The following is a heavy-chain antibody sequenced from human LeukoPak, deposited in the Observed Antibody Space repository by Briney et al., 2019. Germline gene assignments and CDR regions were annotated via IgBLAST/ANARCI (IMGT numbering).Heavy chain of an antibody. J-gene: IGHJ4*02. Sequence: SETLSLTCTVSGGSISSYYWSWIRQPPGKGLEWIGYIYYSGSTNYNPSLKSRVTISVDTSKNQFSLKLSSVTAADTAVYYCAREGGYSYGWLDYWGQGTLVTVSS. CDR1: GGSISSYY. CDR3: AREGGYSYGWLDY. V-gene: IGHV4-59*01. CDR2: IYYSGST. D-gene: IGHD5-18*01.